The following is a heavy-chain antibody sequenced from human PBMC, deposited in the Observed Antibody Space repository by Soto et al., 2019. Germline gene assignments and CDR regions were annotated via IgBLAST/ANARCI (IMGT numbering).Heavy chain of an antibody. J-gene: IGHJ5*02. CDR3: ARVRGHQLLGWCDP. CDR2: IYHSGTT. CDR1: GGSISSGGYY. D-gene: IGHD2-2*01. V-gene: IGHV4-31*03. Sequence: QVQLQESGPGLVKPSQTLSLTCTVSGGSISSGGYYWSWIRQHPGKGLEWIGYIYHSGTTYYNPSVKGRVTISGDTAKNQFSLKLTSVTAADTAVYYCARVRGHQLLGWCDPWGQGTLVTVSS.